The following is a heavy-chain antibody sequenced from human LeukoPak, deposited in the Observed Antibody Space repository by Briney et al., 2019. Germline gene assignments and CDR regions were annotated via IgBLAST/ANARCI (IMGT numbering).Heavy chain of an antibody. CDR2: ISSSGSTI. D-gene: IGHD6-19*01. J-gene: IGHJ6*02. Sequence: GGSLRLSCAASGFTFSSYEMNWVRQAPGKGLEWVSYISSSGSTIYYADSVKGRFTISRDNAKNSLYLQMNSLRAEDTAVYYCARDRGRIAVAGTYYGMDVWGQGTTVTVSS. CDR3: ARDRGRIAVAGTYYGMDV. CDR1: GFTFSSYE. V-gene: IGHV3-48*03.